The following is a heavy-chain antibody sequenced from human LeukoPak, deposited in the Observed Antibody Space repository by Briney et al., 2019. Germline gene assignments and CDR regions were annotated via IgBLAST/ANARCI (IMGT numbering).Heavy chain of an antibody. V-gene: IGHV4-39*07. CDR2: INHSGST. CDR3: AGESQNFYGSGSAGDY. CDR1: GGSISSTNYY. D-gene: IGHD3-10*01. Sequence: KPSETLSLTCTVSGGSISSTNYYWGWIRQPPGKGLEWIGKINHSGSTSYNPSLKSRVTISIDMSMHQFSLKVSSVTAADTAVYYCAGESQNFYGSGSAGDYWGQGTLVTVSS. J-gene: IGHJ4*02.